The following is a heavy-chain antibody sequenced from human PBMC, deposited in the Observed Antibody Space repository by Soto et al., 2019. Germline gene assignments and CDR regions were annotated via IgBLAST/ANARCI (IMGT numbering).Heavy chain of an antibody. CDR1: GFSLSNARMG. CDR3: ARTRPHYYDSSGYYFDY. J-gene: IGHJ4*02. CDR2: IFSNDEK. V-gene: IGHV2-26*01. D-gene: IGHD3-22*01. Sequence: QVTLKESGPVLVKPTETLTLTCTVSGFSLSNARMGVSWIRQPPGKALEWLAHIFSNDEKSYSTSLKSRLTISKDTSKSQVVLTMTNMDPVDTATYYYARTRPHYYDSSGYYFDYWGQGTLVTVSS.